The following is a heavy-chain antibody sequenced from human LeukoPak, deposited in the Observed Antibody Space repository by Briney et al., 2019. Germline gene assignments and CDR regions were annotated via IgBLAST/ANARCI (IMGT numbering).Heavy chain of an antibody. CDR1: GDSISSGGYY. CDR2: IYYSGNT. D-gene: IGHD4-23*01. J-gene: IGHJ4*02. Sequence: SQTLSLTCTVSGDSISSGGYYWSWIRQHPGKGLEWIGYIYYSGNTYYNPSLKSRVTISVDTSKNQFSLKLSSVTAADTAVYYCARLTVVKNADDYWGQGTLVTVSS. V-gene: IGHV4-31*03. CDR3: ARLTVVKNADDY.